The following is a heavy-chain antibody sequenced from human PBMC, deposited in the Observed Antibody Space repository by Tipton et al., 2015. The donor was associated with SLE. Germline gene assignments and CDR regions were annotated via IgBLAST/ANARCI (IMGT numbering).Heavy chain of an antibody. CDR3: ARDPDVSYFYH. D-gene: IGHD3-10*02. CDR2: ISSRGDYI. V-gene: IGHV3-21*01. CDR1: GFVFNSYR. J-gene: IGHJ4*02. Sequence: GSLRLSCAASGFVFNSYRMNWIRQAPGGGLEWVSSISSRGDYIYYADSVRGRFTVSRDNAENSVFLQINRLRAEDTAVYFCARDPDVSYFYHWGQGTLVTVSS.